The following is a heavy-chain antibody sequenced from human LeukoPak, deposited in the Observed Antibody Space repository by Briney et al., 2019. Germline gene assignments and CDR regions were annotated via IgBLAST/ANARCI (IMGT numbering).Heavy chain of an antibody. V-gene: IGHV4-39*01. D-gene: IGHD2-21*01. CDR1: SGSISNSSYY. CDR3: ARLLGTHINYFDP. CDR2: IYYSGST. J-gene: IGHJ5*02. Sequence: DPSETLSPTCTVSSGSISNSSYYWGWIRQPPGKGLEWIGSIYYSGSTYYNPSLKSRVTISVDTSKNQFSLKLSSVTAADTAVYYCARLLGTHINYFDPWGQGTLVTVSS.